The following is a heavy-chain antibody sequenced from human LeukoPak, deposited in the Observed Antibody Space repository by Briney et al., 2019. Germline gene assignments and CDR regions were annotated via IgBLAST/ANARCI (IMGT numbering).Heavy chain of an antibody. Sequence: ASVKVSCKASGYTFTSYYMHWVRQAPGQGLEWMGIINPSGGSTSYAQKFQGRVTMTRDMSTSTVYMELSSLRSEDTAVYYCARSIAVAGTKRGAYNWFDPWGQGTLVTVSS. V-gene: IGHV1-46*01. J-gene: IGHJ5*02. D-gene: IGHD6-19*01. CDR3: ARSIAVAGTKRGAYNWFDP. CDR2: INPSGGST. CDR1: GYTFTSYY.